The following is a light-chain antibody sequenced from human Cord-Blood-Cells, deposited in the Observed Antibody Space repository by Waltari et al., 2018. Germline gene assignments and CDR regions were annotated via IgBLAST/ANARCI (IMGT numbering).Light chain of an antibody. J-gene: IGKJ4*01. V-gene: IGKV3-11*01. CDR2: DAS. Sequence: EIVLTQSPATLSLSPGDRATLSYRASQSVSSYLAWYQQKPGQAPRLLIYDASNRATGIPARFSGSGSGTDFTLTISSLEPEDFAVYYCQQRSNWPPTFGGGTKVEIK. CDR3: QQRSNWPPT. CDR1: QSVSSY.